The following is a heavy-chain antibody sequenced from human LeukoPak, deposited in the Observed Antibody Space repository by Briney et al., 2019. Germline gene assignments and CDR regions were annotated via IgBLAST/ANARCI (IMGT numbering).Heavy chain of an antibody. CDR2: IKQDGSEK. V-gene: IGHV3-7*01. CDR1: GFSFSTYW. CDR3: ARDLLVFSPGNAFDI. D-gene: IGHD3-3*01. Sequence: GGSLRLSCVASGFSFSTYWMSWVRQAPGKGLEWVANIKQDGSEKYYVDSVKGRFTISRDNAKNSVYLQMNRLRVEDTAVYYCARDLLVFSPGNAFDIWGQGTMVTVSS. J-gene: IGHJ3*02.